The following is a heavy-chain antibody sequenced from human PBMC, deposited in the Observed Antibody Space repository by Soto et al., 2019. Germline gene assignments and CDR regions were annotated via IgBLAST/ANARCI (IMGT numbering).Heavy chain of an antibody. CDR1: GYTFTSYG. Sequence: GASVKVSCKASGYTFTSYGISWVRQAPGQGLEWMGWISAYNGNTNYAQKLQGRVTMTTDTSTSTAYMELRSLRSDDTAVYYCARDPGRFLEWERYYYYMDVWGKGTTVTVSS. CDR2: ISAYNGNT. V-gene: IGHV1-18*01. CDR3: ARDPGRFLEWERYYYYMDV. J-gene: IGHJ6*03. D-gene: IGHD3-3*01.